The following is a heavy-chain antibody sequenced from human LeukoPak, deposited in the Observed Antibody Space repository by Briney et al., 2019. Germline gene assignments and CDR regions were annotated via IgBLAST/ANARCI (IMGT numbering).Heavy chain of an antibody. V-gene: IGHV4-4*02. Sequence: SSETLSLTCAVSGGSISSSNWWSWVRQPPGKGLEWIGEIYHSGSTNYNPSLKSRVTISVDKSKNQFSLKLGSVTAADTAVYYCASWGEAVAGSPAHFDYWGQGTLVTVSS. D-gene: IGHD6-19*01. CDR1: GGSISSSNW. CDR3: ASWGEAVAGSPAHFDY. J-gene: IGHJ4*02. CDR2: IYHSGST.